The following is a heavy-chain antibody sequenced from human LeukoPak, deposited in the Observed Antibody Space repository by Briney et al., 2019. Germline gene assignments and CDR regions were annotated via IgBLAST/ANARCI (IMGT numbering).Heavy chain of an antibody. D-gene: IGHD2-15*01. V-gene: IGHV3-30*18. CDR1: GFTFSNYG. CDR2: ISYDGRST. CDR3: AKDGYCSAGSCFSANDAFDI. J-gene: IGHJ3*02. Sequence: PGGSLRLSCAASGFTFSNYGMHWVRQAPGKGLEWVAFISYDGRSTYYADSVKGRFTISRDNSKNSLYLQMNSLRAEDTAVYYCAKDGYCSAGSCFSANDAFDIWGQGTMVTVSS.